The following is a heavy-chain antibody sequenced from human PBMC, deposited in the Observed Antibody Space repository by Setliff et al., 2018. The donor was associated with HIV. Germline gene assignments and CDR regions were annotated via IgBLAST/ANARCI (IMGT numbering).Heavy chain of an antibody. CDR2: IYFSGST. Sequence: SETLSLTCTVSGGSISSSGYYWGWIRQPPGKGLEWIGCIYFSGSTSYNPSLKSRVTISVDTSKNQFSLKLSSVTAADTAVYYCARVMVASTRWFDPWGQGTLVTVSS. CDR3: ARVMVASTRWFDP. J-gene: IGHJ5*02. CDR1: GGSISSSGYY. D-gene: IGHD5-12*01. V-gene: IGHV4-39*07.